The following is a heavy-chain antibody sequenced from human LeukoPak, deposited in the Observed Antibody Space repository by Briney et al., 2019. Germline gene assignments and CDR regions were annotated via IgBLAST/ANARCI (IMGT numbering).Heavy chain of an antibody. D-gene: IGHD3-22*01. CDR3: AKRQYCDSAGYIDY. V-gene: IGHV3-23*01. CDR1: GCTFSNHA. Sequence: GGSLRLSCAASGCTFSNHAINWFRQAPGKGLEWVSTISGSGGSTYYADSVKGRFTISGDNSKNTLYLHMNSLRPEHTAVYLCAKRQYCDSAGYIDYWGQGTLVTVSS. CDR2: ISGSGGST. J-gene: IGHJ4*02.